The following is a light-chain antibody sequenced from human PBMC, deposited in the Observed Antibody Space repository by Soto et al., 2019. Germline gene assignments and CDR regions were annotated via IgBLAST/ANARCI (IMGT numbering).Light chain of an antibody. J-gene: IGLJ1*01. CDR1: SADVGTSNF. V-gene: IGLV2-14*03. Sequence: LTQPASVSGSPGQSITISCTGISADVGTSNFVSWYQHHPGKAPRLILYDVANRPSGVSNRFSGSKSGDTASLTISGLQADDEADYYCSSYTRGPLDVFGTGTKVTVL. CDR2: DVA. CDR3: SSYTRGPLDV.